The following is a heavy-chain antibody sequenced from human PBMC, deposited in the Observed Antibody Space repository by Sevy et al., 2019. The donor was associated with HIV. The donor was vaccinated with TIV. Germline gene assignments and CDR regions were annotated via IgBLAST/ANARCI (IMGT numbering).Heavy chain of an antibody. V-gene: IGHV3-49*04. CDR1: GFTFGDYA. CDR3: TLGQGIVATIADYFDY. J-gene: IGHJ4*02. D-gene: IGHD5-12*01. Sequence: GGSLRLSCTASGFTFGDYAMSWVRQAPGKGLEWVGFIRSKAHGETTEYAASVKVTFTISRDDSTSIAYLQMNSRKTEDTAVYYCTLGQGIVATIADYFDYWGQGTLVTVSS. CDR2: IRSKAHGETT.